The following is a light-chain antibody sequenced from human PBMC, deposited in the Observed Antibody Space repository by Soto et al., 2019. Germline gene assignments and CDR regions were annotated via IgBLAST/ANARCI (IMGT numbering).Light chain of an antibody. Sequence: EIFMTQSPYTLSVSPGAIATLSCRASQSVANSIAWYQQKPGQAPRLLIYSASTRASGIPARFSGSGSGTEFTLTIGSLQSEDFAVYYCQQYSSSPSFGQGTRLEIK. V-gene: IGKV3-15*01. J-gene: IGKJ5*01. CDR1: QSVANS. CDR2: SAS. CDR3: QQYSSSPS.